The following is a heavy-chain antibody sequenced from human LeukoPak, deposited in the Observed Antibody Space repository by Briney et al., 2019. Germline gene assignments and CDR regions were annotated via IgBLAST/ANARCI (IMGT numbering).Heavy chain of an antibody. CDR1: GFTFSSYW. V-gene: IGHV3-7*03. J-gene: IGHJ4*02. Sequence: GGSLRLSCAASGFTFSSYWMSWVRQAPGKGLEWVANIKQDGSEKYYVDSVKGRFTISRDNAKNSLYLQMNSLRAEDTAVYYCARGPSPTVTVQTPENYWGQGTLVTDSS. CDR3: ARGPSPTVTVQTPENY. CDR2: IKQDGSEK. D-gene: IGHD4-17*01.